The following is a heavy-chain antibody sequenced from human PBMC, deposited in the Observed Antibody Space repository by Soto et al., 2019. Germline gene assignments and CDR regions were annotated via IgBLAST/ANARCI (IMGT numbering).Heavy chain of an antibody. J-gene: IGHJ4*02. CDR3: AKEPLAQGSGWYAAL. V-gene: IGHV3-23*01. Sequence: PGGSLRLSCAASGFTFSSYAMSWVRQAPGKGPQWVSAISGDGGTTYYADSVKGRFTISRDNSRNTLYLQMNSLRAEDTAVYYCAKEPLAQGSGWYAALWGQGTPVTVSS. CDR2: ISGDGGTT. D-gene: IGHD6-19*01. CDR1: GFTFSSYA.